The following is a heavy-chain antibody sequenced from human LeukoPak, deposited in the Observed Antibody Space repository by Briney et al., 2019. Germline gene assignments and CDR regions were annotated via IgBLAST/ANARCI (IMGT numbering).Heavy chain of an antibody. J-gene: IGHJ4*02. D-gene: IGHD1-7*01. CDR1: GGSISSSSYY. CDR2: IYYSGST. CDR3: ARHSTGTTDY. V-gene: IGHV4-39*01. Sequence: KASETLSLTCTVSGGSISSSSYYWGWIRQPPGKGLEWIGSIYYSGSTYYNPSLKSRVTISVDTSKNQFSLKLSSVTAADTAVYYCARHSTGTTDYWGQGTLVTVSS.